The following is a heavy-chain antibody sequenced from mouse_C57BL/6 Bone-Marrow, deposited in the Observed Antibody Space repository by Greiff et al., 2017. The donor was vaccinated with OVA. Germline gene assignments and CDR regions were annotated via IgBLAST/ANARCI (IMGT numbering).Heavy chain of an antibody. CDR2: ISYDGSN. CDR3: AREAYYDYDVGDYYAMDY. CDR1: GYSITSGYY. D-gene: IGHD2-4*01. Sequence: EVQRVESGPGLVKPSQSLSLTCSVTGYSITSGYYWNWIRQFPGNKLEWMGYISYDGSNNYNPSLKNRISITRDTSKNQFFLKLNSVTTEDTATYYCAREAYYDYDVGDYYAMDYWGQGTSVTVSS. V-gene: IGHV3-6*01. J-gene: IGHJ4*01.